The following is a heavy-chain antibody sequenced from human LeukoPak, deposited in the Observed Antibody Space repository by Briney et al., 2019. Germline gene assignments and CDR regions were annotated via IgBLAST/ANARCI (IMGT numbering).Heavy chain of an antibody. J-gene: IGHJ3*02. CDR2: IIPILGIA. Sequence: GASVKVSCKASGGTFSSYAISWVRQAPGQGLEWMGRIIPILGIANYAQKFQGRVTITADKSTSTAYMELSSLRSEDTAVYYCAGIDYYDSSGYFTSDAFDIWGQGTMVTVSS. CDR3: AGIDYYDSSGYFTSDAFDI. V-gene: IGHV1-69*04. D-gene: IGHD3-22*01. CDR1: GGTFSSYA.